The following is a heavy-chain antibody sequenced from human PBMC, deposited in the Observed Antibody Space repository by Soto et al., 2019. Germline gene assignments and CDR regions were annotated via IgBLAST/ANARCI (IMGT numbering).Heavy chain of an antibody. J-gene: IGHJ6*02. CDR3: ARQSGMDV. CDR1: GYNFNRYW. V-gene: IGHV5-51*01. Sequence: GESLKISCKGSGYNFNRYWIGWVRQMPGKGLEWMGIIWPGDSETRYSPSFQGQVIISVDKSINTVHLQWSSLKASDTAIYYCARQSGMDVWGQGITVTVPS. CDR2: IWPGDSET.